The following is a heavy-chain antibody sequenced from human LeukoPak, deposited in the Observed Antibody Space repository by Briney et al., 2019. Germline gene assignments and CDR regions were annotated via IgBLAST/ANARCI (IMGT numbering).Heavy chain of an antibody. Sequence: GGSLRLSCAASGFTFSSYAMHWVRQAPGRGLEYVSAISSNGGSTYYANSVKGRFTISRDNSKNTLYLQMGSLRAEDMAVYYCARGLLNCGGDCYDYWGQGTLVTVSS. CDR2: ISSNGGST. CDR1: GFTFSSYA. V-gene: IGHV3-64*01. CDR3: ARGLLNCGGDCYDY. D-gene: IGHD2-21*02. J-gene: IGHJ4*02.